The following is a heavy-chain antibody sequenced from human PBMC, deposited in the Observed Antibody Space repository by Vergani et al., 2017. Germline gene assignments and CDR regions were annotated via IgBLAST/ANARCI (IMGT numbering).Heavy chain of an antibody. Sequence: EVQLLESGGGLVQPGGSRRLSCAGAGFTFDTYTMAYVRQAPGKGMEWVATTSSGGGDISYADSVKGRFTISRDNSKNTPFLQMNSLKDEDTAVYYCTTAWGLYYLHGEYFQYWGRGTLVSISS. CDR2: TSSGGGDI. J-gene: IGHJ1*01. D-gene: IGHD3-10*01. V-gene: IGHV3-23*01. CDR3: TTAWGLYYLHGEYFQY. CDR1: GFTFDTYT.